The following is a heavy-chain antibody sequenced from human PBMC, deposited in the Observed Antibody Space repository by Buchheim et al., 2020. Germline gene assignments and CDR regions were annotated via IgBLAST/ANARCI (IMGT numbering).Heavy chain of an antibody. D-gene: IGHD3-3*01. CDR2: ISSSSSTI. V-gene: IGHV3-48*04. CDR3: ARVGQYDFWSGYAGLPGWFDP. J-gene: IGHJ5*02. Sequence: EVQLVESGGGLVQPGGSLRLSCAASGFTFSSYSMNWVRQAPGKGLEWVSYISSSSSTIYYADSVKGRFTISRDNAKNSLYLQMNSLRAEDTAVYYCARVGQYDFWSGYAGLPGWFDPWGQGTL. CDR1: GFTFSSYS.